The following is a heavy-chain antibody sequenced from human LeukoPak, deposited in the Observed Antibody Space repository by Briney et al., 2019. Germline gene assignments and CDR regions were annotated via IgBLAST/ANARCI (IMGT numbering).Heavy chain of an antibody. V-gene: IGHV3-7*01. CDR2: IKQDGSEK. CDR1: GFTFSSYW. CDR3: ARDPYYGSGSCSDY. J-gene: IGHJ4*02. Sequence: PGGSLRLSCAASGFTFSSYWMSWVRQAPGKGLEWVANIKQDGSEKYYVDSAKGRFTISRDNAKNSLYLQMNSLRAEDTTVYYCARDPYYGSGSCSDYWGQGTLVTVSS. D-gene: IGHD3-10*01.